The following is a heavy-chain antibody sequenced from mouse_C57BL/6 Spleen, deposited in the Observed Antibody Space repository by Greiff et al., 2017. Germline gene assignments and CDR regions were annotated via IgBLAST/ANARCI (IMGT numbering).Heavy chain of an antibody. CDR3: AAPATGTVDY. D-gene: IGHD4-1*02. J-gene: IGHJ2*01. V-gene: IGHV14-2*01. Sequence: EVQLQQSGAELVKPGASVKLSCTASGFNFKDYYMHWVKQRTGRGLEWIGRIDPEDGETKYAPNFQGKATITADTSPNTAYLPLSSLTSEDTAVYYCAAPATGTVDYWGQGTTLTVSS. CDR2: IDPEDGET. CDR1: GFNFKDYY.